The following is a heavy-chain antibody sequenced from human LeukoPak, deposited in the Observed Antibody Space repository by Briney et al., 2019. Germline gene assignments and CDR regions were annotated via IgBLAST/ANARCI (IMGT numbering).Heavy chain of an antibody. Sequence: GGSLRLSCAASGFTFSTFAMVWVRQAPGKGLEWVSSISSSSYIYCADSVKGRFTISRDNAKNSLYLQMNSLRAEDTAVYYCAGQQEYCSGGSCYLFYMDVWGKGTTVTVSS. CDR3: AGQQEYCSGGSCYLFYMDV. CDR2: ISSSSYI. J-gene: IGHJ6*03. D-gene: IGHD2-15*01. V-gene: IGHV3-21*01. CDR1: GFTFSTFA.